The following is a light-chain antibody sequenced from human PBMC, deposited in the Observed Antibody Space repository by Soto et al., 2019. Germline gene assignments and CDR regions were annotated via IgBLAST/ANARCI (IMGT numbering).Light chain of an antibody. CDR1: QSISNL. CDR3: PLSTIFSCR. CDR2: DAS. J-gene: IGKJ4*01. Sequence: DIPVTQYTNTLSASVGERVTISCRANQSISNLLAGYQQKPGKAPKLLIYDASSLESGVPSRFRGSGSGTEFTLTISSLQPDDFVPYCCPLSTIFSCRFG. V-gene: IGKV1-5*01.